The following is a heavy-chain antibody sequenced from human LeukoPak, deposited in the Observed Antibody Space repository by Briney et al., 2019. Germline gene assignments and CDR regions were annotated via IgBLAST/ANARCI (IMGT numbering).Heavy chain of an antibody. CDR2: INHSGST. Sequence: SETLSLTCAVYGGSFSSYYWSWIRQPPGKGLEWIGEINHSGSTNYNPSLKSRVTISVDTSKNQFSLKLSSVTAADTAVYYCARGAGVAVYWYFDLWGRGALVTVSS. J-gene: IGHJ2*01. V-gene: IGHV4-34*01. CDR1: GGSFSSYY. D-gene: IGHD6-19*01. CDR3: ARGAGVAVYWYFDL.